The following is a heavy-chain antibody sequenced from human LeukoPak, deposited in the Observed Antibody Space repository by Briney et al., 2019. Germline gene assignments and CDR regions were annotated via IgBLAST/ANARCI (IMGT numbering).Heavy chain of an antibody. CDR3: ARDLWFGEFPFDY. CDR2: IYYSGST. CDR1: GGSISSYY. D-gene: IGHD3-10*01. Sequence: SETLSLTCTVSGGSISSYYWSWIRQPPGKGLEWIGYIYYSGSTNYNPSLKSRVTISVETSKNQFSLKLSSVTAADTAVYYCARDLWFGEFPFDYWGQGTLVTVSS. J-gene: IGHJ4*02. V-gene: IGHV4-59*01.